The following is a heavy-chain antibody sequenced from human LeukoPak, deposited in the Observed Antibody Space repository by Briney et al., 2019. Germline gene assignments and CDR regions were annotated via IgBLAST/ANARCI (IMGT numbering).Heavy chain of an antibody. CDR2: INPSGGST. Sequence: ASVVVSCKASGYTFTRYYMHWVRQAPGQGLEWMGIINPSGGSTSYAQKFQGRVTMTRDTSTSTIYMELSSLRSEDTAVYYCASASFYYYCGMDVWGQGTTVT. CDR1: GYTFTRYY. CDR3: ASASFYYYCGMDV. V-gene: IGHV1-46*03. J-gene: IGHJ6*02.